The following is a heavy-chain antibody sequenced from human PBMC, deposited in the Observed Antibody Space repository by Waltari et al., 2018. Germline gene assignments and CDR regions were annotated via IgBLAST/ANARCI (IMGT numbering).Heavy chain of an antibody. V-gene: IGHV3-30-3*01. CDR3: AREDIVASMPFDY. D-gene: IGHD5-12*01. CDR1: GFTVSRSP. Sequence: QVQLVESGGGVVQPGRSLRLSCAASGFTVSRSPMHWVRQAPGKGLEWVAVISYDGSNQYYADSVKGRFTISRDNSKNTLYVQMNSLRAEDTAMYFCAREDIVASMPFDYWGQGTLVTVSS. J-gene: IGHJ4*02. CDR2: ISYDGSNQ.